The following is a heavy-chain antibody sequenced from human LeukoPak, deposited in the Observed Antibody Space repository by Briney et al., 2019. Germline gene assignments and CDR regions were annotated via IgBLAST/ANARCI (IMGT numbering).Heavy chain of an antibody. CDR1: GGSFSGYY. CDR2: INHSGST. Sequence: SQTLSLTCAVYGGSFSGYYWSWIRQPPGKGLEWIGEINHSGSTNYNPSLKSRVTISVDTSKNQFSLKPSSVTAADTAVYYCASSRYSSSWYEYWGQGTLVTVSS. CDR3: ASSRYSSSWYEY. J-gene: IGHJ4*02. V-gene: IGHV4-34*01. D-gene: IGHD6-13*01.